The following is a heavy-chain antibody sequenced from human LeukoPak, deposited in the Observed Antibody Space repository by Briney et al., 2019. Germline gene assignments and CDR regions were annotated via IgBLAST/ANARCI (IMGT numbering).Heavy chain of an antibody. CDR2: IYSGGNT. Sequence: PGGSLRLSCAVSGFTVSSNYMTWVRQAPGKGLEWVSVIYSGGNTYYADSVKGRFTISRDNAKNSLYLQMNSLRAEDTAVYYCARASPSQTYGSGSYYPYYYYYGMDVWGQGTTVTVSS. V-gene: IGHV3-53*01. D-gene: IGHD3-10*01. J-gene: IGHJ6*02. CDR1: GFTVSSNY. CDR3: ARASPSQTYGSGSYYPYYYYYGMDV.